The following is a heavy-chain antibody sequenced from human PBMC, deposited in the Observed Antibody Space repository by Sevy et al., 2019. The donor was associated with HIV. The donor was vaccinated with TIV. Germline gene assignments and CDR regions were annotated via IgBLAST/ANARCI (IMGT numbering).Heavy chain of an antibody. V-gene: IGHV3-9*01. Sequence: GGSLRLSCAASGFTFDDYAMHWVRQAPGKGLEWVSGISWNSGSIGYADSVKGRFTISRGNAKNSLYLQMNSLRAEDTALYYCAKDWGIAVAGSFDYWGQGTLVTVSS. J-gene: IGHJ4*02. CDR2: ISWNSGSI. CDR1: GFTFDDYA. D-gene: IGHD6-19*01. CDR3: AKDWGIAVAGSFDY.